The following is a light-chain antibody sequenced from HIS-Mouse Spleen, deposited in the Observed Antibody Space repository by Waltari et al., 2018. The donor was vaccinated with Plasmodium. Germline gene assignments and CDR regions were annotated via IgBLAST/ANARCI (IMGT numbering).Light chain of an antibody. Sequence: SYELTQPPSVSVSPGQTASITCSGEKLGDKYACWYQQKPGQPPVLVIYQDSKRPSGIPGRFSGSNSGNTATLTISGTQAMDEADYYCQAWDSSTAVFGGGTKLTVL. CDR2: QDS. J-gene: IGLJ3*02. CDR3: QAWDSSTAV. V-gene: IGLV3-1*01. CDR1: KLGDKY.